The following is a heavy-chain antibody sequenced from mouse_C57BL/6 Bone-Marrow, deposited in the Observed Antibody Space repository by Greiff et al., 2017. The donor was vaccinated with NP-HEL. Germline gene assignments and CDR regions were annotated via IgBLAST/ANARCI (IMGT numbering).Heavy chain of an antibody. V-gene: IGHV2-9-1*01. CDR1: GFSLTSYA. CDR3: AIYLLWQTGGYFDV. CDR2: IWTGGGT. J-gene: IGHJ1*03. D-gene: IGHD2-1*01. Sequence: QVQLQQSGPGLVAPSQCLSITCTVSGFSLTSYAISWVRQPPGKGLEWLGVIWTGGGTNYNSALKSRLSISKDNSKSQVFLKMNSLQTDDTARYYCAIYLLWQTGGYFDVWGTGTTVTVSS.